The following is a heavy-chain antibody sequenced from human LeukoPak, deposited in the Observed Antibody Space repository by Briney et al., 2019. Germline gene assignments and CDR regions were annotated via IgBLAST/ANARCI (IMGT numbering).Heavy chain of an antibody. CDR1: CYKFIYHW. J-gene: IGHJ5*02. D-gene: IGHD1-1*01. CDR3: ARLVTPGVTRWFDP. CDR2: IYPGDSDA. Sequence: GESLKISFYTSCYKFIYHWIGWVRPMPGKGLEWMAIIYPGDSDARYSPSFQGQVTISADKSITTAYLQWSSLKAADTATYYCARLVTPGVTRWFDPWGQGTPVTVSS. V-gene: IGHV5-51*01.